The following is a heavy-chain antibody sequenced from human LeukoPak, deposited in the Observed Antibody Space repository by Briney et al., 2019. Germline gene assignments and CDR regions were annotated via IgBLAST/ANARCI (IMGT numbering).Heavy chain of an antibody. CDR1: GFTFSDTW. V-gene: IGHV3-74*01. D-gene: IGHD3-9*01. Sequence: GGSLRLSCAASGFTFSDTWMHWVRQAPGKGLVWVSRINSDGSSTSYADSVKGRFTISRDNAKNTLYLQMNNLRAEDTAVYYCARYDYDILTGYATPFNYWGQGTLVTVSS. CDR2: INSDGSST. CDR3: ARYDYDILTGYATPFNY. J-gene: IGHJ4*02.